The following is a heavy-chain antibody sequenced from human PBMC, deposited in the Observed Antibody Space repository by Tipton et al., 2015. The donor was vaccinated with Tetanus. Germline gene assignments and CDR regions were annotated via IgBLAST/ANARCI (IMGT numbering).Heavy chain of an antibody. CDR1: DGPVSSGGHY. D-gene: IGHD5-12*01. V-gene: IGHV4-31*03. J-gene: IGHJ2*01. CDR3: ARAELRRGFSGYLYYDL. Sequence: TLSLTCTVSDGPVSSGGHYWGWVCQLPGKGLEWIGCIYYSGTTYYNPSLRSRLSISVDMSKNQFSLSLASVTAADTAIYYCARAELRRGFSGYLYYDLWGRGILVTVSS. CDR2: IYYSGTT.